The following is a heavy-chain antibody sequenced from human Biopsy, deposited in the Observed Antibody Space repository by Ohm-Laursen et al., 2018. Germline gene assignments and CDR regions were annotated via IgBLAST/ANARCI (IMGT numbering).Heavy chain of an antibody. CDR1: GFTFSSYS. J-gene: IGHJ4*02. V-gene: IGHV3-48*01. CDR2: ISSGSSPI. CDR3: ARGRKGG. Sequence: SLRLSCAAPGFTFSSYSMNWVRQAPGKGLEWVSFISSGSSPIYYADSVMGRFTISRDDAKNSLYLQMNSLRAEDTAVYYCARGRKGGWGQGTLVTVSS. D-gene: IGHD3-16*01.